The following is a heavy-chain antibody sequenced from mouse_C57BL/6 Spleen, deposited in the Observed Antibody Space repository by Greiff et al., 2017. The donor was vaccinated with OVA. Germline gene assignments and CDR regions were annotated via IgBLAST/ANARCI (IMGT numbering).Heavy chain of an antibody. CDR1: CYTFPNYW. Sequence: VQLQQPGAELLLPGASVKLSCQASCYTFPNYWMHWVKQRPGQGLEWIGEIDPSDSYTNYNQKFKGKSTLTVDKSSSTAYMQLSSLTSEDSAVYYCAREHYGSEAWFAYWGQGTLVTVSA. J-gene: IGHJ3*01. D-gene: IGHD1-1*01. CDR2: IDPSDSYT. CDR3: AREHYGSEAWFAY. V-gene: IGHV1-69*01.